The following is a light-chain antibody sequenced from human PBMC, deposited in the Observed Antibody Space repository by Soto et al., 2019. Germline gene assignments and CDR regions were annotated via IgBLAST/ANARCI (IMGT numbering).Light chain of an antibody. Sequence: EIVLTQSPGTLSLSPGERATLSCRASQRFNSNYLAWYQKKPGQAPRLVMYAASSRATGIPDRFSGSASGTDFTRTITGVEAEHFAVCCCQHYVDSPWRFGQGTQLEIK. CDR3: QHYVDSPWR. CDR1: QRFNSNY. V-gene: IGKV3-20*01. J-gene: IGKJ1*01. CDR2: AAS.